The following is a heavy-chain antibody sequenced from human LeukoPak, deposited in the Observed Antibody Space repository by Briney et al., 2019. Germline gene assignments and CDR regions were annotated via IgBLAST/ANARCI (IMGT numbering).Heavy chain of an antibody. J-gene: IGHJ4*02. Sequence: SETLSLTCTFSGGSFSPAHWSWIRQPPGKGLEWIGVICDNGHTDYNPSLKSRVTISVDTSKRQFSPKLSSLAAADTAVYYCATGRDPYKTGHWGQGTLVTVSS. CDR3: ATGRDPYKTGH. CDR1: GGSFSPAH. V-gene: IGHV4-59*01. D-gene: IGHD3-10*01. CDR2: ICDNGHT.